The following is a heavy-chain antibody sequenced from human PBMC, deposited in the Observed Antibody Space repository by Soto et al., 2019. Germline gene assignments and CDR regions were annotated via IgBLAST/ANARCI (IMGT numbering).Heavy chain of an antibody. Sequence: PSETLSLTCSVSVASITTYYWSWIRQPPGKGLEWIGSISYSGSTKYNPSLESRVMISLDTSKNQFSLRLTSVTAADTALYYCARDWDSSGLFDPWGQGALVTAPQ. V-gene: IGHV4-59*01. D-gene: IGHD3-10*01. CDR3: ARDWDSSGLFDP. CDR2: ISYSGST. CDR1: VASITTYY. J-gene: IGHJ5*02.